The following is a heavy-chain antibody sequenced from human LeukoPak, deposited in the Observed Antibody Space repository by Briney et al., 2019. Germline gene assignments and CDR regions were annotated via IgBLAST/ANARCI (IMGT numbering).Heavy chain of an antibody. CDR3: AGSSTWLSFGY. J-gene: IGHJ4*02. V-gene: IGHV4-59*08. CDR2: IYYSGST. D-gene: IGHD6-13*01. Sequence: PSETLSLTCTVSGGSVSSYYWSWLRQPPGEALEWIGYIYYSGSTNYNPSLKSRVTTSIDTSKNQFSLKLTSVTAADTAVYYCAGSSTWLSFGYWGQGTLLTVSS. CDR1: GGSVSSYY.